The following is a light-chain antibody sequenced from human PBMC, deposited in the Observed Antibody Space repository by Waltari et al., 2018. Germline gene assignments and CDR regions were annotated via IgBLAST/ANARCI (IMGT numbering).Light chain of an antibody. Sequence: KFVLTQPPSVSESPGKTITISCTRSSGSIASAHVQWYQQRPGSTPSTVIYEDNRRPSWVSDRFSGSIDSSSNSASLTISGLKTEDEADYFCQAYDENNPWVIGGGTRLTVL. V-gene: IGLV6-57*04. CDR1: SGSIASAH. CDR2: EDN. CDR3: QAYDENNPWV. J-gene: IGLJ3*02.